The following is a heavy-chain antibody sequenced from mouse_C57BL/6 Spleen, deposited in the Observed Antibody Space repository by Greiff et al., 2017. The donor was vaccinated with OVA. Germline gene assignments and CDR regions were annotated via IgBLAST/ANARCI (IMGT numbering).Heavy chain of an antibody. D-gene: IGHD3-2*02. J-gene: IGHJ3*01. Sequence: QVQLKQSGPELVKPGASVKISCKASGYAFSSSWMNWVKQRPGKGLEWIGRIYPGDGDTNYNGKFKGKATLTADKSPSTAYMQLSSLTSEDSAVYFCARSGDSSGYPFAYWGQGTLVTVSA. V-gene: IGHV1-82*01. CDR1: GYAFSSSW. CDR2: IYPGDGDT. CDR3: ARSGDSSGYPFAY.